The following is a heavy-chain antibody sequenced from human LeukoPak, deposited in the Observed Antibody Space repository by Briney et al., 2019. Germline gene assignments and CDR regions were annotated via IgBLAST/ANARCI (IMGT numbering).Heavy chain of an antibody. CDR3: ARLLAVRNAFDI. CDR1: GFSLSTIGMC. V-gene: IGHV2-70*11. J-gene: IGHJ3*02. Sequence: RESGPALVKPTQTLTMTCTFSGFSLSTIGMCVNRIRQPPGKALEWLARIDWDDDKYYSTSLKTRLTISKDTSKNQVVLTMTIMDPVDTATYYCARLLAVRNAFDIWGQGTMVTVSS. CDR2: IDWDDDK. D-gene: IGHD6-6*01.